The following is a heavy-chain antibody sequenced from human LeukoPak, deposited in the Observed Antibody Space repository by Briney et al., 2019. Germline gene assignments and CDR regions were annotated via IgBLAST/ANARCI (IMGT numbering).Heavy chain of an antibody. D-gene: IGHD4-17*01. J-gene: IGHJ5*02. Sequence: GGSLRLSCAASGFTFSSYWMSWVRQAPGKGLEWVATIWYDGSNKYYTDSVKGRFTISRDNSQNTLYLQMNSLRAEDTAVYYCTKDPNGDYVGAFDPWGQGTLVTVSS. CDR2: IWYDGSNK. V-gene: IGHV3-33*06. CDR1: GFTFSSYW. CDR3: TKDPNGDYVGAFDP.